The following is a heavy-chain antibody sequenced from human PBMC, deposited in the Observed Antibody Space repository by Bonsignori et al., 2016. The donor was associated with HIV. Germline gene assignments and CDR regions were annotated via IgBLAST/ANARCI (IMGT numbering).Heavy chain of an antibody. Sequence: IRQPPGKGLEWVSYISSSSTTIYYADSVKGRFTISRDNAKNSLYLQMNSLRDEDTAVYYCAREGSGRGYAFDIWGQGDNGHRLL. J-gene: IGHJ3*02. CDR3: AREGSGRGYAFDI. D-gene: IGHD3-10*01. CDR2: ISSSSTTI. V-gene: IGHV3-48*02.